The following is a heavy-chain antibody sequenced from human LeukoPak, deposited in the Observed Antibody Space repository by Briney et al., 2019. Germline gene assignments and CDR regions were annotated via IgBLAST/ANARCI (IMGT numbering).Heavy chain of an antibody. CDR2: IVVGRGNT. CDR3: ATDQSRGYFNDAFDI. D-gene: IGHD5-12*01. Sequence: SVKVACKASGFTFTSSAMQWVRQARGQRLEWIGWIVVGRGNTDYAQKFQERVTITRDMSTGTVYMEVSSLRSEDTAVYYCATDQSRGYFNDAFDIWGQGTMVTVSS. J-gene: IGHJ3*02. CDR1: GFTFTSSA. V-gene: IGHV1-58*02.